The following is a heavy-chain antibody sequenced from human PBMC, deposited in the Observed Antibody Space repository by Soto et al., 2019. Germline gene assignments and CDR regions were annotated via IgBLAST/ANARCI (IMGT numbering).Heavy chain of an antibody. V-gene: IGHV4-31*02. CDR2: IYYSGST. CDR1: GGSISSGGYY. CDR3: ARAEDGYNRYFDY. D-gene: IGHD5-12*01. J-gene: IGHJ4*02. Sequence: GGSISSGGYYWSWIRQHPGKGLEWIGYIYYSGSTYYNPSLKSRVTISVDTSKNQFSLKLSSVTAADTAVYYCARAEDGYNRYFDYWGQGTLVTVSS.